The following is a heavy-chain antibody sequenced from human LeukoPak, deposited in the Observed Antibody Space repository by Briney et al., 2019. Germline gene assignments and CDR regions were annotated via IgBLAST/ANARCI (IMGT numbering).Heavy chain of an antibody. D-gene: IGHD6-19*01. CDR2: INHSGST. CDR1: GGSFSGYY. CDR3: ARVISSGWYLDYYYYMDV. V-gene: IGHV4-34*01. Sequence: SETLSLTCAVYGGSFSGYYWSWIRQPPGKGLEWIGEINHSGSTNYNPSLKSRVTISVDTSKNQFSLKLSSVTAADTAVYYCARVISSGWYLDYYYYMDVWGKGTTVTISS. J-gene: IGHJ6*03.